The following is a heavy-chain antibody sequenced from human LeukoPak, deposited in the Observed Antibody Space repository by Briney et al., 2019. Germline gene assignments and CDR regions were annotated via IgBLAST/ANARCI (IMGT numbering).Heavy chain of an antibody. CDR3: SRDVVGVGISYY. J-gene: IGHJ4*02. D-gene: IGHD2-21*01. CDR2: IRSKAYGGRT. Sequence: GRSLRLSCTASGFTFGDYAMRWVRQAPGKGLEWVGFIRSKAYGGRTEYAASVKGRFTISRDDSKCIAYLQMNRLKTEDTAVYYCSRDVVGVGISYYWGQGTLVTVSS. CDR1: GFTFGDYA. V-gene: IGHV3-49*04.